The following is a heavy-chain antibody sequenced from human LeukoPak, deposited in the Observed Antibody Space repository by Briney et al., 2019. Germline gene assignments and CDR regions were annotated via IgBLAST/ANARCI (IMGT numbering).Heavy chain of an antibody. CDR1: GFTFRTYA. CDR3: VRSSASSGPNCFAP. D-gene: IGHD3-10*01. Sequence: PGGSLRLSCSASGFTFRTYAMHWVRQSPGKGLEYVSAISSDGDSTYNAASLKGRFTVSRDNSKNTLYLQMSSLRTEDPAVYYCVRSSASSGPNCFAPWGQGTLVTVSS. V-gene: IGHV3-64D*09. CDR2: ISSDGDST. J-gene: IGHJ5*02.